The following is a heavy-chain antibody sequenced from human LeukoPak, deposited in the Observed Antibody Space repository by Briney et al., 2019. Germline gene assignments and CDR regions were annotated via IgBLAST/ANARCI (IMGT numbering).Heavy chain of an antibody. V-gene: IGHV1-8*01. CDR3: ARVRTTARYYYYYYGMDV. J-gene: IGHJ6*02. CDR2: LNPNRGAT. CDR1: GYSYTSSE. Sequence: ASVMVSCKASGYSYTSSEINWVRQAPGQGLEWMGWLNPNRGATGYAQKFQGRVTMTRNTSISTAYMELSSLRSEDTAVYYCARVRTTARYYYYYYGMDVWGQGTTVTVSS. D-gene: IGHD4-17*01.